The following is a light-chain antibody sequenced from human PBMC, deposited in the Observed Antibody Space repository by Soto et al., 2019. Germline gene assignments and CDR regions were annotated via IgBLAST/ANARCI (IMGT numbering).Light chain of an antibody. CDR1: QSVLYNSNNKNY. CDR3: QQYYSTPQT. Sequence: DIVMTQSPDSLAVSLGERATINCKSSQSVLYNSNNKNYLAWYQHKPGQPPKLLIYWASTRESGVPARFSGSGSGTDFTLTISSLQAEDVAVYFCQQYYSTPQTFGQGTKVEIK. CDR2: WAS. J-gene: IGKJ1*01. V-gene: IGKV4-1*01.